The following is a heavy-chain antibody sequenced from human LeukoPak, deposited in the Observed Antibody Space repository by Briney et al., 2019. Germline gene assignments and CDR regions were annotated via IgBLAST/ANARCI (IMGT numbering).Heavy chain of an antibody. CDR1: GGSISSGGYY. CDR2: IYHSGST. CDR3: AREVGSYYYYYMDV. V-gene: IGHV4-61*08. J-gene: IGHJ6*03. Sequence: SSETLSLTCTVSGGSISSGGYYWSWIRQPPGKGLEWIGYIYHSGSTYYNPSLKSRVTISVDTSKNQFSLKLSSVTAADTAVYYCAREVGSYYYYYMDVWGKGTTVTVSS. D-gene: IGHD1-26*01.